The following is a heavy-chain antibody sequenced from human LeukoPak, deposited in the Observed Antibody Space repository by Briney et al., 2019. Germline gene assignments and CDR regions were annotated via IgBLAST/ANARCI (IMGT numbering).Heavy chain of an antibody. CDR1: GYIFTSYA. Sequence: ASVKFSCKASGYIFTSYAMNWVRQAPGQGLEWMGWINTNTGNPTYAQDFTGRFVFSLDTSVSTAYLQISSLRAEDTAVYYCARDLTDYYDSSGSQIFQHWGQGTLVTVSS. J-gene: IGHJ1*01. D-gene: IGHD3-22*01. CDR2: INTNTGNP. V-gene: IGHV7-4-1*02. CDR3: ARDLTDYYDSSGSQIFQH.